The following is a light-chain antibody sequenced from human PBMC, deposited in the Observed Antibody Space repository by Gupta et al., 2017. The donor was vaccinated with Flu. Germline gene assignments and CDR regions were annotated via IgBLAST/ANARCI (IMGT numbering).Light chain of an antibody. CDR3: QQYNSFPLT. Sequence: DIQMTQSHSSLPCSVGDRITITCRASQDIRTWLDWYQQKPEKPPKSLIYASSNLQSGVPSRFSGGGSGTDFTLTISSLQPEDFATYDYQQYNSFPLTFGGGTKVEIK. CDR2: ASS. CDR1: QDIRTW. V-gene: IGKV1D-16*01. J-gene: IGKJ4*01.